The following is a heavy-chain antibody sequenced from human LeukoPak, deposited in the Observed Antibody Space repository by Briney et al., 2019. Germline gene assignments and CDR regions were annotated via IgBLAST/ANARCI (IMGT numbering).Heavy chain of an antibody. Sequence: SGPTLVKPTRTLTLTCTFSGFSLSTSGVGVGWIRQPPGKALEWLAFIYWNDDKRYSPSLKSRLTITKDTSKNQVVLIMTNMDPVDTATYYCAHSRYGSGTYYFFDYWGQGTLVTVSS. CDR3: AHSRYGSGTYYFFDY. CDR2: IYWNDDK. J-gene: IGHJ4*02. CDR1: GFSLSTSGVG. D-gene: IGHD3-10*01. V-gene: IGHV2-5*01.